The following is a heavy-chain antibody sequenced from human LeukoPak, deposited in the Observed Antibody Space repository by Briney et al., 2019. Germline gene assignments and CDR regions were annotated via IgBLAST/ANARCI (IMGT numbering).Heavy chain of an antibody. CDR1: GFTFSDYY. Sequence: PGGSLRLSCAASGFTFSDYYMSWIRQAPGKGLEWVSYISSSGSTIYYADSVKGRFTISRDNAKNSLYLQMNSLRAEDTAVYYCARTSWDTAMVYFPHWGQGTLVTVSS. J-gene: IGHJ1*01. CDR3: ARTSWDTAMVYFPH. V-gene: IGHV3-11*01. D-gene: IGHD5-18*01. CDR2: ISSSGSTI.